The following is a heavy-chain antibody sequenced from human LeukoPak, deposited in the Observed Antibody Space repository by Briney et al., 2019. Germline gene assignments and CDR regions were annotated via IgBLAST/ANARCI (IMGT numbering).Heavy chain of an antibody. D-gene: IGHD3-22*01. CDR3: ARELYDSSGYVT. CDR1: GFDFSTQW. J-gene: IGHJ5*02. CDR2: VNQGATQK. Sequence: GGSLRLSCAASGFDFSTQWMSWVRQAPGKGLEWVAIVNQGATQKYYVDSVKGRFTISRDNAENSLYLQMNSLRAEDTAVYYCARELYDSSGYVTWGQGTLVTVSS. V-gene: IGHV3-7*01.